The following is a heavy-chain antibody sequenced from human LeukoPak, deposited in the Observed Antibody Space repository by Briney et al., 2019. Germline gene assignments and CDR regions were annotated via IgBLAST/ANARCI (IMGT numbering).Heavy chain of an antibody. CDR2: IYYSGNT. Sequence: SETLSLTCTVCGCSISSYYWSWIRQPPGKGLEWIGYIYYSGNTYYNPSLKSRVTISVDTSKNQFSLKLSSVTAADTAVYYCASLTESGYDFFWNYWGQGTLVTVSS. V-gene: IGHV4-59*06. J-gene: IGHJ4*02. CDR1: GCSISSYY. CDR3: ASLTESGYDFFWNY. D-gene: IGHD5-12*01.